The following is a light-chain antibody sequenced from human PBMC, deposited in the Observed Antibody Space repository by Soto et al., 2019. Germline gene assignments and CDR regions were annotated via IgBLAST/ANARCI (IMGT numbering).Light chain of an antibody. Sequence: EVVLTQSPATLSVSPGARATLSCRASQYIGSAVACYPQISCQAPRLLIFDASISVPTTPARFSGSVSETEFTLTISSLESEHFAVYFCQQYGDRPRTFGQGTKVDIK. CDR1: QYIGSA. CDR2: DAS. J-gene: IGKJ1*01. CDR3: QQYGDRPRT. V-gene: IGKV3-15*01.